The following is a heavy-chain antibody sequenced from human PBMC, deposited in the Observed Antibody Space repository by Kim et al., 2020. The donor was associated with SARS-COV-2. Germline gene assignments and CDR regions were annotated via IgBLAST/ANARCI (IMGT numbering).Heavy chain of an antibody. Sequence: GGSLRLSCAASGFTFDDYAMHWVRQAPGKGLEWVSGISWNSGSIGYADSVKGRFTISRDNAKNSLYLQMNSLRAEDTALYYCAKGSGSYYNGSIDYWGQG. CDR1: GFTFDDYA. J-gene: IGHJ4*02. V-gene: IGHV3-9*01. CDR3: AKGSGSYYNGSIDY. CDR2: ISWNSGSI. D-gene: IGHD3-10*01.